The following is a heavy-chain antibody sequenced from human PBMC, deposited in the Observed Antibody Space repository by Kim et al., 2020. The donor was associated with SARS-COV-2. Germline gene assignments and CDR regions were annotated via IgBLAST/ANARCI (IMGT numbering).Heavy chain of an antibody. CDR2: NP. Sequence: NPNYAQKLQGRVTMTTDASTSTAYMELRSLTSDDTAVYYCARGGLTDFDYWGPGTLVTVSS. V-gene: IGHV1-18*01. J-gene: IGHJ4*02. D-gene: IGHD3-16*01. CDR3: ARGGLTDFDY.